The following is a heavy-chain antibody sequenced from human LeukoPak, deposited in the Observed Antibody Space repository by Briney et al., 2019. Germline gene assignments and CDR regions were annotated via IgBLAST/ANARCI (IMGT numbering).Heavy chain of an antibody. D-gene: IGHD3-10*01. V-gene: IGHV4-59*11. CDR3: ARGGVAAKYYFDY. CDR2: IYYSGTT. CDR1: GGSISPLY. J-gene: IGHJ4*02. Sequence: SETLSLTCTVSGGSISPLYWGWIRQPPGKGLEFIGYIYYSGTTNYNPFLRSRVTLSVDTSKNQFSLKLSSVTAADTAVYYCARGGVAAKYYFDYWGPGTLVTVSS.